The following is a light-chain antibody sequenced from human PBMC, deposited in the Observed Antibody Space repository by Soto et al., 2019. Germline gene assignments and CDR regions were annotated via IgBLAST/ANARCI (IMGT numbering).Light chain of an antibody. Sequence: EIAMTQSPATLSVSPWERATLFCRASQSVSGNLAWYQQKPGQAPRLLLYGSSTRATGVPARFSGSGSGTEFTLTISSLQSEDFAVYFCQQYNNWRSYTFGQGTKVDIK. V-gene: IGKV3-15*01. CDR3: QQYNNWRSYT. CDR1: QSVSGN. J-gene: IGKJ2*01. CDR2: GSS.